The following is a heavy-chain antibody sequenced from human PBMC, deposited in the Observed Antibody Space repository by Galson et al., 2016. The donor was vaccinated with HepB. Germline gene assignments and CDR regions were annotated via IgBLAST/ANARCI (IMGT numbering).Heavy chain of an antibody. D-gene: IGHD3-22*01. Sequence: SVKVSCKASGYSFNNYDMTWVRQVAGQGLEWMGWMNTETGNAGYAQKFQGRVTMTRDTSIRTAYMELTSLGSEDTAVYYCARGGVRGNYAWREAVYWGQGTLVIVSS. CDR1: GYSFNNYD. J-gene: IGHJ4*02. CDR2: MNTETGNA. CDR3: ARGGVRGNYAWREAVY. V-gene: IGHV1-8*01.